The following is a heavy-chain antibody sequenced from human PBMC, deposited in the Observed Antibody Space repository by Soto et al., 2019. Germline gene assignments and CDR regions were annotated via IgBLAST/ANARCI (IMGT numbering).Heavy chain of an antibody. Sequence: GASVKVSCKASGYTFTGYYIHWVRQAPGQGLEWMGWINPNSGGTNYAQKFQGWVTMTRDTSISTAYMELSRLRSDDTAVYYCARDSAARIFYYWGQGTLVTVSS. CDR1: GYTFTGYY. V-gene: IGHV1-2*04. CDR2: INPNSGGT. CDR3: ARDSAARIFYY. D-gene: IGHD6-6*01. J-gene: IGHJ4*02.